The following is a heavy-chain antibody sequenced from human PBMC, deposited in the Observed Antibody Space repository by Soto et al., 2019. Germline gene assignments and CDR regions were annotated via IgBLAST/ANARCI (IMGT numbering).Heavy chain of an antibody. V-gene: IGHV4-59*01. CDR3: ARITYYYDSSGYWPLQESNWFDP. CDR1: GGSISSYY. CDR2: IYYSGST. Sequence: PSETLSLTCTVPGGSISSYYWSWIRQPPGKGLEWIGYIYYSGSTNYNPSLKSRVTISVDTSKNQFSLKLSSVTAADTAVYYCARITYYYDSSGYWPLQESNWFDPWGQGTLVTVSS. J-gene: IGHJ5*02. D-gene: IGHD3-22*01.